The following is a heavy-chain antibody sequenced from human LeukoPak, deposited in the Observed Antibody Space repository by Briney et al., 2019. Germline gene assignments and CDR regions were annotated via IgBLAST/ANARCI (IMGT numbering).Heavy chain of an antibody. D-gene: IGHD3-16*02. CDR3: ARGPLTLGGLIVISFDY. Sequence: ASVTVSSTASGYTFIDDFIHWVRQAPGQGLEWMAWINPNSGDTNYAQKFQGRVTLTRDTSISTAYMELSRLRSDDTAVYYCARGPLTLGGLIVISFDYWGQGTLVTVSS. CDR1: GYTFIDDF. V-gene: IGHV1-2*02. J-gene: IGHJ4*02. CDR2: INPNSGDT.